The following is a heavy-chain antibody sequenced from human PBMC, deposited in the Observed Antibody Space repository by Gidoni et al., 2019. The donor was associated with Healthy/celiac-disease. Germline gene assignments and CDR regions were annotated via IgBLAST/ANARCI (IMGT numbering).Heavy chain of an antibody. D-gene: IGHD3-10*01. V-gene: IGHV3-21*01. CDR2: ISSSSSYI. CDR1: GFTFSSYS. J-gene: IGHJ4*02. CDR3: ARDLSYKLDYYFDY. Sequence: EVQLVESGGGLVTPGGSLRLSCAASGFTFSSYSMNWVRQAPGKGLEWVSSISSSSSYIYYADSVKGRFTISRDNAKNSLYLQMNSLRAEDTAVYYCARDLSYKLDYYFDYWGQGTLVTVSS.